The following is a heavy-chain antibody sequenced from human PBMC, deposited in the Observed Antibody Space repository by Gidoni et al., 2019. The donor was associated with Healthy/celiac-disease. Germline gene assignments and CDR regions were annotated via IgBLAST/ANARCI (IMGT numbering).Heavy chain of an antibody. CDR2: ISGSSGST. J-gene: IGHJ3*01. Sequence: EVQLLESGGGLVQPGGSLRLSCAASGFTFSIYAMSWVRQAPGKGLEWVSVISGSSGSTYYADSVKGRFTISRDNSKNTLYLQMNSLRAEDTAVYYCAKDFWTLGDMIWPFDVWGQGTMVTVSS. D-gene: IGHD3-3*01. V-gene: IGHV3-23*01. CDR1: GFTFSIYA. CDR3: AKDFWTLGDMIWPFDV.